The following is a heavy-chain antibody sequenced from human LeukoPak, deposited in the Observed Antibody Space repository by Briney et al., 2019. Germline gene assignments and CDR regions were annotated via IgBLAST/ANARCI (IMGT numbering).Heavy chain of an antibody. CDR2: INPNSGGT. D-gene: IGHD6-6*01. V-gene: IGHV1-2*02. J-gene: IGHJ4*02. Sequence: ASVKVSCKASGYTYTGYHMHWVRPARGRGLEWMGWINPNSGGTNYEQKFQGRVTMTRDTSISTAYMELSSLRSDDTAVYYCARDLGHSSSDYWGQGTLVTVSS. CDR1: GYTYTGYH. CDR3: ARDLGHSSSDY.